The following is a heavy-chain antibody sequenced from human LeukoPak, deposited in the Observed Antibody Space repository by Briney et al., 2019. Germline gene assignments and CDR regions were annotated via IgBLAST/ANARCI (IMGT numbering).Heavy chain of an antibody. V-gene: IGHV4-59*12. D-gene: IGHD3-22*01. J-gene: IGHJ4*02. CDR3: ARGDSSGYLGS. CDR1: GGSISSYY. CDR2: IYYSGST. Sequence: SETLSLTCTVSGGSISSYYWSWIRQPPGKGLEWIGYIYYSGSTNYNPSLKSRVTISVDTSKNQFSLKLSSVTAADTAVYYCARGDSSGYLGSWGQGTLVTVSS.